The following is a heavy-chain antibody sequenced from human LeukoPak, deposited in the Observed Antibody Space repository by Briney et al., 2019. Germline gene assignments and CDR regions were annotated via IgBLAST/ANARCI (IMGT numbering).Heavy chain of an antibody. Sequence: GGSLRLSCAASGITFSSYGMHWVRQAPGKGLEWVAVIWYDGSNKYYADSVKGRFTISRDNSKNTLYLQMNSLRAEDTAVYYCARDMMVRGVVLYYFDYWGQGTLVTVSS. CDR3: ARDMMVRGVVLYYFDY. J-gene: IGHJ4*02. D-gene: IGHD3-10*01. CDR2: IWYDGSNK. CDR1: GITFSSYG. V-gene: IGHV3-33*08.